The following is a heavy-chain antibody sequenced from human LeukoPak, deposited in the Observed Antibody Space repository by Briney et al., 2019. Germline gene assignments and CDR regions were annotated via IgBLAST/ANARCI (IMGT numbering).Heavy chain of an antibody. CDR3: ARARGQWLADSFDI. Sequence: GRSLRLSCAASGFTFSSYAMHWVRQAPGKGLEWVAVISYDGSNKYYADSVKGRFTISRDNSKNTLYLQMNSLRAEDTAVYYCARARGQWLADSFDIWGQLTMVTFSS. CDR1: GFTFSSYA. D-gene: IGHD6-19*01. CDR2: ISYDGSNK. J-gene: IGHJ3*02. V-gene: IGHV3-30-3*01.